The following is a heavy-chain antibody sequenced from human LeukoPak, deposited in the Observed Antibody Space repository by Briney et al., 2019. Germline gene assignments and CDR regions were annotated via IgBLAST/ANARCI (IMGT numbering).Heavy chain of an antibody. CDR1: GGSISSYY. J-gene: IGHJ4*02. CDR2: IYTSGST. CDR3: AIEQYYYDSSGYFDY. V-gene: IGHV4-4*07. D-gene: IGHD3-22*01. Sequence: SETLSLTCTVSGGSISSYYWSWIRQPAGKGLEWIGRIYTSGSTNYNPSLKSRVTMSVDTSKNQFSLKLSSVTAADTAVYYCAIEQYYYDSSGYFDYWGQGTLVTVSS.